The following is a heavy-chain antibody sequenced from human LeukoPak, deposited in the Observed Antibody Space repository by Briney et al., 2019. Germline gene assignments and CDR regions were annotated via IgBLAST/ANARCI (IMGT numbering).Heavy chain of an antibody. CDR1: GYSISSGYY. CDR3: ARAPTGGYDY. V-gene: IGHV4-38-2*01. J-gene: IGHJ4*02. Sequence: SYTLSLTCAVSGYSISSGYYWGWIRQPPGKGLEWIGSFYHSGSTYYNPSLKSRVTISVDTSKNQFSLKLSSVTAADTAVYYCARAPTGGYDYWGQGTLVTVSS. D-gene: IGHD7-27*01. CDR2: FYHSGST.